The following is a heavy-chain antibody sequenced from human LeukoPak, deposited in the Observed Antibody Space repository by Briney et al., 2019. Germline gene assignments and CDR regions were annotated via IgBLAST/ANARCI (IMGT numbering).Heavy chain of an antibody. D-gene: IGHD2-15*01. J-gene: IGHJ4*02. Sequence: SETLSLTCAVFGGSFGDYSWTWVRQPPGKGLEWIGEINHSGNTNYSPSLKTRVTISIDTSKNQFSLNLNSVTAADTAVYYCSRLYSGTRPPDYWGQGTLVTVSS. CDR2: INHSGNT. V-gene: IGHV4-34*01. CDR3: SRLYSGTRPPDY. CDR1: GGSFGDYS.